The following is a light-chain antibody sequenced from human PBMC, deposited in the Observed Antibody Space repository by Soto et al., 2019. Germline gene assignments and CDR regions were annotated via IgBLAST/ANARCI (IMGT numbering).Light chain of an antibody. CDR2: GAS. Sequence: EIVLTQSPGTLSLTPGERATLSCRASQSVSRSSLAWYQQKPGQPHRLLIYGASSRATGIPDRFTGSGSETDFTLSISRLEPEDFAVYYCQHYRSSPWTFRQGSKVEIK. J-gene: IGKJ1*01. CDR1: QSVSRSS. CDR3: QHYRSSPWT. V-gene: IGKV3-20*01.